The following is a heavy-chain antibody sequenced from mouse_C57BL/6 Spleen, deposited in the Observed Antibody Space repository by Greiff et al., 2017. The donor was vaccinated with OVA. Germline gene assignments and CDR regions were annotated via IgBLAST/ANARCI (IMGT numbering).Heavy chain of an antibody. D-gene: IGHD3-2*02. CDR3: ARRLPHAMDY. V-gene: IGHV5-17*01. J-gene: IGHJ4*01. Sequence: EVKVEESGGGLVKPGGSLKLSCAASGFTFSDYGMHWVRQAPEKGLEWVAYISSGSSTIYYADTVKGRFTISRDNAKNTLFLQMTSLRSEDTAMYYCARRLPHAMDYWGQGTSVTVSS. CDR1: GFTFSDYG. CDR2: ISSGSSTI.